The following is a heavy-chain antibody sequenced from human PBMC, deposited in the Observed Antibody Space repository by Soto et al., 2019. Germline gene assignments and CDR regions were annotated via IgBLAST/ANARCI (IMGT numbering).Heavy chain of an antibody. D-gene: IGHD2-8*01. V-gene: IGHV4-34*01. CDR2: INHSGST. Sequence: QVQLQQWGAGLLKPSETLSLTCAVYGGSFNGYYWSWIRQPPGKGLEWIGEINHSGSTNYNPSLKSRVTISVDTSKNQFSLKLSSVTAADTAVYYCARSRTLSLGMDVWGQGTTVTVSS. CDR3: ARSRTLSLGMDV. J-gene: IGHJ6*02. CDR1: GGSFNGYY.